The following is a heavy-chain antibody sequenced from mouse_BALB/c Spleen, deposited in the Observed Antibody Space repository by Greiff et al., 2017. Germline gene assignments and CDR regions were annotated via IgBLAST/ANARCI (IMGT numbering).Heavy chain of an antibody. D-gene: IGHD2-2*01. Sequence: EVKLMESGAELVKPGASVKLSCTASGFNIKDTYMHWVKQRPEQGLEWIGRIDPANGNTKYDPKFQGKATITADTSSNTAYLQLSSLTSEDTAVYYCARIEGLRAWFAYWGQGTLVTVSA. V-gene: IGHV14-3*02. J-gene: IGHJ3*01. CDR2: IDPANGNT. CDR3: ARIEGLRAWFAY. CDR1: GFNIKDTY.